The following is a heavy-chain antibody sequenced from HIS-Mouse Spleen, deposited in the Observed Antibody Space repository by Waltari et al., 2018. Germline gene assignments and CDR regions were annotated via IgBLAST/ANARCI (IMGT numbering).Heavy chain of an antibody. CDR3: ARKGYYYGSGSYWYFDL. CDR1: GYTFTSYG. Sequence: QVQLVQSGAEVKKPGASVKVSCKASGYTFTSYGISWVRQAPGQGLEWMGWISAYNGNTNYAQKLQGRGTMTTDTSTSTAYMELRSLRSDDTAVYYCARKGYYYGSGSYWYFDLWGRGTLVTVSS. J-gene: IGHJ2*01. V-gene: IGHV1-18*01. D-gene: IGHD3-10*01. CDR2: ISAYNGNT.